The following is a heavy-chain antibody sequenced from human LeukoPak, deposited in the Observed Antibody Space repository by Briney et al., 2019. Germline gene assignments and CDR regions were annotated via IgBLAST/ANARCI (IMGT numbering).Heavy chain of an antibody. D-gene: IGHD5-12*01. CDR1: GFTFSSYS. J-gene: IGHJ4*02. V-gene: IGHV3-21*01. CDR3: ARGGRSYSGYDLGLCFDY. CDR2: MSRSSNYI. Sequence: GGSLRLSCAASGFTFSSYSMNWVRQAPGTGLEWVSSMSRSSNYIYYADSVKGRFTISRDNAKNSLYLQMNSLRAEDTAVYYCARGGRSYSGYDLGLCFDYWGQGTLVTVSS.